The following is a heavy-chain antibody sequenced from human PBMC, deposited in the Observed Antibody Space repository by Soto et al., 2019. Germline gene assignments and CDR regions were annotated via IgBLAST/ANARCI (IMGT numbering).Heavy chain of an antibody. CDR2: IWYDGSNK. D-gene: IGHD6-13*01. CDR1: GFTFSSYG. Sequence: QVQLVESGGGVVQPGRSLRLSCAASGFTFSSYGMHWVRQAPGKGLEWGAVIWYDGSNKYYADSVKGRFTISRDNSKNTLYLQMNSLRAEDTAVYYCAREIKEQLVRGRLSSYYMDVWGKGTTVTVSS. V-gene: IGHV3-33*01. J-gene: IGHJ6*03. CDR3: AREIKEQLVRGRLSSYYMDV.